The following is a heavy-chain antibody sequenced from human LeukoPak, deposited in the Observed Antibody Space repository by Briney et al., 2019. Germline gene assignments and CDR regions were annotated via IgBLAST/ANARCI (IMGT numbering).Heavy chain of an antibody. CDR3: ARDYQQLGYFDY. Sequence: PGGSLRLSCAASGFTFSSYAMHWVRQAPGKGLEWVAVISYDGSNKYYADSVKGRFTISRDNSKNTLYLQMNSLRAEDTAVYYCARDYQQLGYFDYWGQGTLVTVSS. CDR2: ISYDGSNK. D-gene: IGHD6-13*01. V-gene: IGHV3-30-3*01. CDR1: GFTFSSYA. J-gene: IGHJ4*02.